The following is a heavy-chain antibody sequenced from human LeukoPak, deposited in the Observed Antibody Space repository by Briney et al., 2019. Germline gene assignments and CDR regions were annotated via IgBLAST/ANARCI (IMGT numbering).Heavy chain of an antibody. V-gene: IGHV1-2*02. D-gene: IGHD3-16*01. J-gene: IGHJ5*02. CDR1: GYTFTGYC. Sequence: ASVKVSCKASGYTFTGYCMHWVRQAPGQGLEWMGWINPNSGGTNYAQKFQGRVTMTRNTSISTAYMELSRLRSDDTAVYYCARDNKPTYVWGSSRPTRTNWFDPWGQGTLVTVSS. CDR2: INPNSGGT. CDR3: ARDNKPTYVWGSSRPTRTNWFDP.